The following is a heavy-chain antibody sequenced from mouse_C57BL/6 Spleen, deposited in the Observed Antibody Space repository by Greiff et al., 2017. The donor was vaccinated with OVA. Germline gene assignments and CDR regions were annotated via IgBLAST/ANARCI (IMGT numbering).Heavy chain of an antibody. CDR1: SYTFTSYT. CDR3: AITLTRAMDY. V-gene: IGHV1-4*01. D-gene: IGHD2-12*01. CDR2: INPSSGYT. J-gene: IGHJ4*01. Sequence: VTLMESGAELARPGASVKMSCKASSYTFTSYTMHWVKQRPGQGLEWIGYINPSSGYTKYNQKFKDKATLTADKSSSTAYMQLSSLTSEDSAVYYCAITLTRAMDYWGQGASVTVSS.